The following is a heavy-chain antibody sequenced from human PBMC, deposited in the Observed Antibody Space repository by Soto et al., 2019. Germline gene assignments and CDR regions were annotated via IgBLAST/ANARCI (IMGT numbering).Heavy chain of an antibody. CDR2: ISWDGGST. CDR3: AKDIGDYYDSSGSDY. V-gene: IGHV3-43*01. J-gene: IGHJ4*02. Sequence: GGSLRLSCAASGFTFDDYTMHWVRQAPGKGLEWVSLISWDGGSTYYAGSVKGRFTISRDNSKNSLYLQMNSLGTEDTALYYCAKDIGDYYDSSGSDYWGQGTLVTVSS. D-gene: IGHD3-22*01. CDR1: GFTFDDYT.